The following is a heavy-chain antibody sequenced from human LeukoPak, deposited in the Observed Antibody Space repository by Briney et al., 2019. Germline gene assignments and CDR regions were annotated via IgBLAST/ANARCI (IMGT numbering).Heavy chain of an antibody. J-gene: IGHJ5*02. CDR1: GLTFRRYG. V-gene: IGHV3-30*02. CDR2: IESDESIR. CDR3: TQNAGRRERWFDP. D-gene: IGHD1-26*01. Sequence: PGGSLRLSCAASGLTFRRYGMHWVRQTPGKGLEWVAFIESDESIRQYADLVKGRFTISRDNYKNMLYLQMNSLTTENTAMYYCTQNAGRRERWFDPWGQGTLVTVSS.